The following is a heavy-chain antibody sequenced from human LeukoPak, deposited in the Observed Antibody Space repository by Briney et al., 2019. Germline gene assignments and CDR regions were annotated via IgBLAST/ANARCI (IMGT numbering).Heavy chain of an antibody. J-gene: IGHJ4*02. Sequence: GGSLRLSCAASGFTFSSYSMNWVRQAPGKGLEWVSSISSSSSYIYYADSVKGRFTISRDNAKNSLYLQMNSLRAEDTGVYYCARDPVDIVATSDYWGQGTLVTVSS. D-gene: IGHD5-12*01. V-gene: IGHV3-21*01. CDR1: GFTFSSYS. CDR2: ISSSSSYI. CDR3: ARDPVDIVATSDY.